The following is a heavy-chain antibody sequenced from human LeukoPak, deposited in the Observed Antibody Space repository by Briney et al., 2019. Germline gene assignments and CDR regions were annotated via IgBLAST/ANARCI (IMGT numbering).Heavy chain of an antibody. V-gene: IGHV3-33*01. CDR1: GFIFSSYA. CDR3: ARALGYNYGYGIDY. J-gene: IGHJ4*02. CDR2: IWYDGSNK. D-gene: IGHD5-18*01. Sequence: GGSLRLSCAASGFIFSSYAMHWVRQAPGKGPEGVAIIWYDGSNKYYAESVEGRFTISRDNSKNTLYLQMNSLRAEDTAVYFCARALGYNYGYGIDYWGQGTLVIASS.